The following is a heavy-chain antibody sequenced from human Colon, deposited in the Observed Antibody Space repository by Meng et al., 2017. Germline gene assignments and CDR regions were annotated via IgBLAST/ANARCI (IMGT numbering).Heavy chain of an antibody. CDR1: GFTFTSYA. CDR3: ARGRGNDFGDYSFLYYFDY. J-gene: IGHJ4*02. D-gene: IGHD4-17*01. Sequence: QGQLVHSEAGVKKPGASVKVSCKASGFTFTSYAIHWVRQAPGQGLEWMGWVDAGYGITKYSQNFQGRVSLTRDTSATTAYMELSSLRSEDTAVYYCARGRGNDFGDYSFLYYFDYWGQGTLVTVSS. CDR2: VDAGYGIT. V-gene: IGHV1-3*01.